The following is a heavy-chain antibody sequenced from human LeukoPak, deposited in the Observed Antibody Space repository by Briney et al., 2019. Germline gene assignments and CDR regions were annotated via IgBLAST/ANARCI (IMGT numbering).Heavy chain of an antibody. CDR1: GGSISSYY. D-gene: IGHD3-9*01. CDR2: IYYSGST. V-gene: IGHV4-59*01. CDR3: ARLGARRLLRYFDWLFPYFDY. Sequence: SETLSLTCTVSGGSISSYYWSWIRQPPGKGLEWIGYIYYSGSTNYNPSLKSRVTISVDTSKNQFSLKLSSVTAADTAVYYCARLGARRLLRYFDWLFPYFDYWGQGTLVTVSS. J-gene: IGHJ4*02.